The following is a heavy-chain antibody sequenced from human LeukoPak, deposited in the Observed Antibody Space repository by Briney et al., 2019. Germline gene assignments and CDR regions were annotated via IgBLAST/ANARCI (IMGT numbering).Heavy chain of an antibody. D-gene: IGHD2-2*01. J-gene: IGHJ4*02. CDR3: ARDGLAFVVVPAAMGDFDY. Sequence: ASVKVSCKASGYTFTSYDINWVRQAPGPGLERMGWMNPNSGKTGYSQKFQGRVTMTRDTSISTAYMQLSSLRSDDTAVYYCARDGLAFVVVPAAMGDFDYWGQGTLVTVSS. CDR2: MNPNSGKT. V-gene: IGHV1-8*01. CDR1: GYTFTSYD.